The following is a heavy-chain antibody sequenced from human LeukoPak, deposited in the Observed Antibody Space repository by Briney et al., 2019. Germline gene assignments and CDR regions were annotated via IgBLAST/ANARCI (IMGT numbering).Heavy chain of an antibody. CDR3: AKDRILANFAGGFDY. D-gene: IGHD1-26*01. J-gene: IGHJ4*02. CDR1: GITFSSYA. V-gene: IGHV3-23*01. CDR2: ISPSGDST. Sequence: GGSLRLSRVVSGITFSSYAMNWVRQAPGKGLEWVSGISPSGDSTFYADSVKGRFTISRDNSKNTLYFQLHSLRAEDTALYYCAKDRILANFAGGFDYWGQGTPVTVSS.